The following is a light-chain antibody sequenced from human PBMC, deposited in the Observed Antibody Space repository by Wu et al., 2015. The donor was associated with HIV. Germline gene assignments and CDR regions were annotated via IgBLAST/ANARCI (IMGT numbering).Light chain of an antibody. J-gene: IGKJ2*01. CDR2: KAS. CDR3: QQYYNYST. Sequence: DIQMTQSPSTLSASVGDRVTITCRASQRISSWLAWYQQKPGKAPNLLIYKASSLESGVPSRFSGSGSGTEFTLSISSLQPEDFATHYCQQYYNYSTFGQGTKLEIK. CDR1: QRISSW. V-gene: IGKV1-5*03.